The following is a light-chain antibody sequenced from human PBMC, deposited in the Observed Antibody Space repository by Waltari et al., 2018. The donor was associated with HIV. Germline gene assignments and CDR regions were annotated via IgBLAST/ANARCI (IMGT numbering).Light chain of an antibody. V-gene: IGKV1-39*01. CDR1: QSMNNN. CDR2: TTS. CDR3: QQAYRTPLT. J-gene: IGKJ4*01. Sequence: DIQMTQSPSSLSASVGHRVTITCRASQSMNNNLSWYQQKPGKAPKVLIYTTSTLQSGVPSRFSGSGSGTDFSLTISSLQPEDFGTYYCQQAYRTPLTFGGGTKVEIK.